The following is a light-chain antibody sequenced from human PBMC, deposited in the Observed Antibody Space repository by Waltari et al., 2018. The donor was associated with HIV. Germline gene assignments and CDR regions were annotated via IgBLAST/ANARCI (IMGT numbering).Light chain of an antibody. CDR2: LSS. V-gene: IGKV2-28*01. J-gene: IGKJ1*01. CDR3: MQSLQSPWT. Sequence: IVMTQSPVSLPFIVGEPASISCRSSQSLRHSNGNNYLEWYVQKPGRSPQRLMYLSSNRAAGVPDRLSGSGSGTHFTLRISRVAAEDVGVYYCMQSLQSPWTFGQGTKV. CDR1: QSLRHSNGNNY.